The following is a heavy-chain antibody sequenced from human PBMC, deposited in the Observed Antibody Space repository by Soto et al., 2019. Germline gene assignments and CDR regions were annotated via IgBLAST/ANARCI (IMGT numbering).Heavy chain of an antibody. CDR3: ARVGSSGWSPDY. V-gene: IGHV4-59*11. Sequence: SDTLSLTCSVSCGSISGHYWTWIRQSPGKGLEWIGYIFYSGSTNYNPSLKSRVTISVDTSKNQFSLKMSSVTAADTAVYYCARVGSSGWSPDYWGRGTLVTVS. CDR2: IFYSGST. D-gene: IGHD6-19*01. CDR1: CGSISGHY. J-gene: IGHJ4*02.